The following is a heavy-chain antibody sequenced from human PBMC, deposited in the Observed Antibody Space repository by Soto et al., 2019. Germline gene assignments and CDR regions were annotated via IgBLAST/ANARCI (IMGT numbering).Heavy chain of an antibody. Sequence: GGSLRLSCAASGFTFSSYSMNWVRQAPGKGLEWVSYISSSSSTIYYADSVEGRFTISRDNAKNSLYLQMNSLRDEDTAVYYCARYSGYDYYYGMDVWGQGTTVTVSS. CDR3: ARYSGYDYYYGMDV. D-gene: IGHD5-12*01. V-gene: IGHV3-48*02. CDR2: ISSSSSTI. J-gene: IGHJ6*02. CDR1: GFTFSSYS.